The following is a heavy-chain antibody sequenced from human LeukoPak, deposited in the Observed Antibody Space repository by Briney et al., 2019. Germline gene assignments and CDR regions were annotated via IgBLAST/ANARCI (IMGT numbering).Heavy chain of an antibody. CDR3: ARGYSYGRFDY. CDR2: IYSGGST. CDR1: GFTVSSNY. J-gene: IGHJ4*02. V-gene: IGHV3-66*01. D-gene: IGHD5-18*01. Sequence: PGGSLRLSCAASGFTVSSNYMSWVRQAPGKGLEGVSVIYSGGSTYYSDSVKGRFTISRDNSKNTLYLQMNSLRAEDTAVYYCARGYSYGRFDYWGEGPLVTVSS.